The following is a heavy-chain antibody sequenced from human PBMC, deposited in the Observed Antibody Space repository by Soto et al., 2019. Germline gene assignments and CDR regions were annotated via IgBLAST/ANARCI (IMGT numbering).Heavy chain of an antibody. V-gene: IGHV3-74*01. CDR3: ARVNLGCFDL. CDR2: IQNDGSRA. Sequence: EVQLVESEGGLVQRGGSLRLSCAASGFTFDYYWMHWVRQAPGQGLVWVAHIQNDGSRATYADSVKGRFTISRDNAKNTMYLQTNSLGAEDTAVYYCARVNLGCFDLWGQGTTVSVSS. CDR1: GFTFDYYW. J-gene: IGHJ3*01. D-gene: IGHD1-20*01.